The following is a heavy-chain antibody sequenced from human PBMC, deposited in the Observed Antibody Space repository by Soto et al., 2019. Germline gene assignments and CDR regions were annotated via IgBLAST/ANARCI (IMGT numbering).Heavy chain of an antibody. D-gene: IGHD2-15*01. J-gene: IGHJ4*02. Sequence: ASVKVSCKASGYTFTSYYMHWVRQAPGQGLEWMGIINPSGGSTSYAQKFQGRVTMTRNTSTSTVYMELSSLRSEDTAVYYFAIVFLLLGYCSGGSCYGNDYWGQGTLVTVSS. CDR3: AIVFLLLGYCSGGSCYGNDY. CDR1: GYTFTSYY. CDR2: INPSGGST. V-gene: IGHV1-46*01.